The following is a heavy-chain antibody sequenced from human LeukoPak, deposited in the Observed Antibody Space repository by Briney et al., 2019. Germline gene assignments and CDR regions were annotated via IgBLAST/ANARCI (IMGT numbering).Heavy chain of an antibody. D-gene: IGHD2-15*01. CDR1: GFTFSSYW. CDR2: ISYDGSNK. Sequence: GGSLRLSCAASGFTFSSYWMHWVRQAPGKGLEWVAVISYDGSNKYYADSVKGRFTISRDNSKNTLYLQMNSLRAEDTAVYYCVPNCSGGSCYLAGLDYWGQGTLVTVSS. CDR3: VPNCSGGSCYLAGLDY. V-gene: IGHV3-30*03. J-gene: IGHJ4*02.